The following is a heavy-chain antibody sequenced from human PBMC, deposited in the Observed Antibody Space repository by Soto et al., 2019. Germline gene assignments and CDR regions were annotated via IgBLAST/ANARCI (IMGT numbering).Heavy chain of an antibody. Sequence: ASVKVSCKVSGYTLTELSMHWVRQAPGKGLEWMGGFDPEDGETIYAQKFQGRVTMTEDTSTDTAYMELSSLRSEDTAVYYCATTERAEDRYYYYGMDVWGQGTTVTVSS. D-gene: IGHD6-19*01. J-gene: IGHJ6*02. V-gene: IGHV1-24*01. CDR2: FDPEDGET. CDR3: ATTERAEDRYYYYGMDV. CDR1: GYTLTELS.